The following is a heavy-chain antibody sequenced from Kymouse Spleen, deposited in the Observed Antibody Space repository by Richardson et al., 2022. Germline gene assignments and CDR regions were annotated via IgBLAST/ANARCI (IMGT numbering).Heavy chain of an antibody. D-gene: IGHD1-7*01. V-gene: IGHV4-39*01. Sequence: QLQLQESGPGLVKPSETLSLTCTVSGGSISSSSYYWGWIRQPPGKGLEWIGSIYYSGSTYYNPSLKSRVTISVDTSKNQFSLKLSSVTAADTAVYYCARLTGTYYYYGMDVWGQGTTVTVSS. CDR3: ARLTGTYYYYGMDV. J-gene: IGHJ6*02. CDR1: GGSISSSSYY. CDR2: IYYSGST.